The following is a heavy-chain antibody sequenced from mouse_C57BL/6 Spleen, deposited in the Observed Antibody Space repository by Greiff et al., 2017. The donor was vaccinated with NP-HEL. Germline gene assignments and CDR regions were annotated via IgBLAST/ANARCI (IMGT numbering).Heavy chain of an antibody. D-gene: IGHD3-3*01. J-gene: IGHJ2*01. CDR1: GFTFSSYA. CDR2: ISDGGSYT. CDR3: ARGDGDYFDY. Sequence: EVQLQESGGGLVKPGGSLKLSCAASGFTFSSYAMSWVRQTPEKRLEWVATISDGGSYTYYPDNVKGRFTISRDNAKNNLYLQMSHLKSEDTAMYYCARGDGDYFDYWGQGTTLTVSS. V-gene: IGHV5-4*01.